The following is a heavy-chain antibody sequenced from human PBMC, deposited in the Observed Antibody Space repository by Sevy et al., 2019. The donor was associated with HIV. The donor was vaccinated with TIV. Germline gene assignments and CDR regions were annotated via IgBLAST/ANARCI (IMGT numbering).Heavy chain of an antibody. CDR1: GYTFTSYG. V-gene: IGHV1-18*01. D-gene: IGHD2-15*01. CDR3: ARAGEGYCSGGSCDRWFDP. CDR2: ISAYNGNT. J-gene: IGHJ5*02. Sequence: ASVKVSCKASGYTFTSYGISWVRQAPGQGLEWMGWISAYNGNTNYAQKLQGRVTMTTDTSTSTAYMELRSLRSDDTAVYYCARAGEGYCSGGSCDRWFDPWGQGTLVTVSS.